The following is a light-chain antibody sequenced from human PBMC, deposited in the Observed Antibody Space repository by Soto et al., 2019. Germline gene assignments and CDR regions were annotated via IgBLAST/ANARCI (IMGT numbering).Light chain of an antibody. J-gene: IGKJ2*01. CDR1: QSISSW. Sequence: DIQMTQSPSTLSASVGDRVTITCRASQSISSWSAWYQQKPGKAPKLLIYDASSLESGVPSRFSGSGSGTEFTLTISSLQPDDFATYYCQQYNSYWGYTFGQGTKLEIK. CDR3: QQYNSYWGYT. CDR2: DAS. V-gene: IGKV1-5*01.